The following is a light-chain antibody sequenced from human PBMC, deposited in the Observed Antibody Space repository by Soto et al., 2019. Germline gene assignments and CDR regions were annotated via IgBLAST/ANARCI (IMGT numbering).Light chain of an antibody. CDR1: SSDVGGYNY. J-gene: IGLJ2*01. Sequence: QSALTQPASVSGSPGQSITISCTGTSSDVGGYNYVSWYQQHPGKVHKLMIYAVSNRPSGVSNRFSGSKSGNTASLTISGLQADDEADYYCSSYTRSSTVIFGGGTKLTVL. CDR2: AVS. V-gene: IGLV2-14*01. CDR3: SSYTRSSTVI.